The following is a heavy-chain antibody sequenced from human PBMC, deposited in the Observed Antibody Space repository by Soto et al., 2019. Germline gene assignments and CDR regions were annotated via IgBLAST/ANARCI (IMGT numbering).Heavy chain of an antibody. J-gene: IGHJ5*02. Sequence: QLQLQESGPGLVKPSETLSLTCTVSGGSISSSSYYWGWIRQPPGKGLDWIGSIYYSGSTNYNPSIKSRDTRSVDTSKNQFSLKRSSVTAADTAVYYCARGSIVVVPAGRGSGWFDPWGQGTLVTVSS. V-gene: IGHV4-39*01. CDR3: ARGSIVVVPAGRGSGWFDP. CDR2: IYYSGST. CDR1: GGSISSSSYY. D-gene: IGHD2-2*01.